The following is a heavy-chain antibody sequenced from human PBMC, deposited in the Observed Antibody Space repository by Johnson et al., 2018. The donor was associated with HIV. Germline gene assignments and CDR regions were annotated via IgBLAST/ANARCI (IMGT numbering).Heavy chain of an antibody. CDR2: ISHDGSNK. Sequence: LVESGGGVVQPGRSLRLSCAASGFTFSSMHWDRQAPGKGLEWVAVISHDGSNKYYADSVKGRFTISRDNSNNMVYLQMNSLRPEDTAVYYCARAHNWHSDAFDIWGQGTMVTVSS. CDR1: GFTFSS. J-gene: IGHJ3*02. D-gene: IGHD1/OR15-1a*01. V-gene: IGHV3-30*14. CDR3: ARAHNWHSDAFDI.